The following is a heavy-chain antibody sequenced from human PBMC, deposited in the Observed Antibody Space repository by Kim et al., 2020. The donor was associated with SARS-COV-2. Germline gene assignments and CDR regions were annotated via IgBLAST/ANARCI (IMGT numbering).Heavy chain of an antibody. CDR1: GFTFDDYA. V-gene: IGHV3-9*01. CDR3: AKDRDYDILTGYMGY. D-gene: IGHD3-9*01. Sequence: GGSLRLSCAASGFTFDDYAMHWVRQAPGKGLEWVSGISWNSGSIGYADSVKGRFTISRDNAKNSLYLQMNSLRAEDTALYYCAKDRDYDILTGYMGYWG. J-gene: IGHJ4*01. CDR2: ISWNSGSI.